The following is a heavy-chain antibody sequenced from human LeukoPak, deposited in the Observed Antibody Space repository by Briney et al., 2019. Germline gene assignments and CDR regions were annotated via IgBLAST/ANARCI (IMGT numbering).Heavy chain of an antibody. CDR2: ISSSGTTI. Sequence: PGGSLRLSCAASGFTFSSYEMNWVRQAPGKGLEWVSYISSSGTTIYYADSVKGRFTISRDNAKNSLYLQMNSLRAEDTAVYYCARETGMSTMSYWGQGTLVTVSS. J-gene: IGHJ4*02. V-gene: IGHV3-48*03. CDR1: GFTFSSYE. CDR3: ARETGMSTMSY. D-gene: IGHD5-24*01.